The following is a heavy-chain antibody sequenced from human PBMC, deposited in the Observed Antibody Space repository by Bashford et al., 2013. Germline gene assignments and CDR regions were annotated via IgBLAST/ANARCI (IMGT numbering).Heavy chain of an antibody. CDR2: ISSSSSYT. D-gene: IGHD6-19*01. CDR3: ARSNSMYGYSSY. Sequence: RQAPGKGLEWVSYISSSSSYTNYADSVKGRFTISRDNAKNSLYLQMNSLRAEDTAVYYCARSNSMYGYSSYWGQGTLVTVSS. J-gene: IGHJ4*02. V-gene: IGHV3-11*03.